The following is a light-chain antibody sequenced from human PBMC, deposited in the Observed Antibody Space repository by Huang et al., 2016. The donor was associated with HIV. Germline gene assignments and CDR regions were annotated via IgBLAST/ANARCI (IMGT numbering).Light chain of an antibody. CDR2: DAI. CDR1: QSVGNY. J-gene: IGKJ1*01. Sequence: PGERATLSCRASQSVGNYLAWYQQKPGQAPRLLIFDAINRATGIPVRFSGGGSGTDFALTISGLEPDEFAVYYCQQRGNSWTFGQGTKVEIK. V-gene: IGKV3-11*01. CDR3: QQRGNSWT.